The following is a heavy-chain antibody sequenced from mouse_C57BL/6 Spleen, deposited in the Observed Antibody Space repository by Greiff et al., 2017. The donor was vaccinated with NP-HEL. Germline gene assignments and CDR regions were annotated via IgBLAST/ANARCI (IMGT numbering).Heavy chain of an antibody. D-gene: IGHD1-1*01. CDR2: INPNNGGT. J-gene: IGHJ1*03. V-gene: IGHV1-26*01. Sequence: EVQLQQSGPELVKPGASVKISCKASGYTFTDYYMNWVKQSHGKSLEWIGDINPNNGGTSYNQKFKGKATLTVDKSSSTAYMELRSLTSEDSAVYYCARVGYYYGSSYLYWYFDVWGTGTTVTVSS. CDR1: GYTFTDYY. CDR3: ARVGYYYGSSYLYWYFDV.